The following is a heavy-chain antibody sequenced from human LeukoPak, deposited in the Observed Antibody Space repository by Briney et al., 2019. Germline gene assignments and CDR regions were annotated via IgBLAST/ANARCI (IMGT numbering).Heavy chain of an antibody. CDR2: IIPILGIA. J-gene: IGHJ5*02. CDR1: GGTFSSYA. Sequence: ASVKVSCKASGGTFSSYAISWVRQAPGQGLEWMGRIIPILGIANYAQKFQGRVTITADKSTSTAYMELSSLRSEDTAVYYCARVGCSGGSCYSEWFDPWGQGTLVTVSS. CDR3: ARVGCSGGSCYSEWFDP. V-gene: IGHV1-69*04. D-gene: IGHD2-15*01.